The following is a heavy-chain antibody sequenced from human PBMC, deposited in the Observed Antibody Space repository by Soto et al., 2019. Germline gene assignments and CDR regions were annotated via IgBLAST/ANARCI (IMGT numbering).Heavy chain of an antibody. CDR1: GYIFTDNY. J-gene: IGHJ4*02. CDR2: INPKSGVT. V-gene: IGHV1-2*02. D-gene: IGHD3-10*01. CDR3: ARAYSGSGSPKF. Sequence: GASVKVSCKTSGYIFTDNYLHWVRQAPGQGLEWMGWINPKSGVTDFAQNFRGRVTMTRDTAISTAYMELSRLRSDDTAVYYCARAYSGSGSPKFWGQGTLVT.